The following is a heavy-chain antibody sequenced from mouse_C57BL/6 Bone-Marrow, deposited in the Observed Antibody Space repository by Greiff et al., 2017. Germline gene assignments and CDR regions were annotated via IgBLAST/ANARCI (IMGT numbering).Heavy chain of an antibody. CDR3: AKPFITTPMDY. Sequence: QVQLQQSGPGLVAPSQSLSLTCTVSGFSLTSYGVSWVRQPPGKGLEWLGVIWGAGSTNSHSDLLSRLSISKENSKCQVFLKLNSLQTDDTATYYCAKPFITTPMDYWGQGTSVTVSS. J-gene: IGHJ4*01. CDR1: GFSLTSYG. V-gene: IGHV2-3*01. CDR2: IWGAGST. D-gene: IGHD1-1*01.